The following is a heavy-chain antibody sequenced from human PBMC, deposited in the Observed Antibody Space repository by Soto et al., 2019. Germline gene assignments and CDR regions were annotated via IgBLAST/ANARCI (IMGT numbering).Heavy chain of an antibody. CDR3: ARLYGYGKHFDY. D-gene: IGHD5-18*01. V-gene: IGHV4-31*03. Sequence: PSETLSLTCTVSGGSISSGGYYWSWIRQHPGKGLEWIGYIYYSGSTYYNPSLKSRVTISVDTSKNQFSLKLSSVTAADTAVYYCARLYGYGKHFDYWVQGTRVTVSS. J-gene: IGHJ4*02. CDR2: IYYSGST. CDR1: GGSISSGGYY.